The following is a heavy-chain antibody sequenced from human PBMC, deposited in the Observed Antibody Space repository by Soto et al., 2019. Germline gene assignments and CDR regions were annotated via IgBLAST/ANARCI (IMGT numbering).Heavy chain of an antibody. V-gene: IGHV4-34*01. CDR3: ARGRVVRGVTHNWFDP. CDR1: GGSFSGYY. J-gene: IGHJ5*02. CDR2: INHSGST. Sequence: QVQLQQWGAGLLKPSETLSLTCAVYGGSFSGYYWSWIRQPPGKGLEWIGEINHSGSTNYHPSLKSRVTISVDTSKNQFSLKLSSVTAADTAVYYCARGRVVRGVTHNWFDPWGQGTLVTVSS. D-gene: IGHD3-10*01.